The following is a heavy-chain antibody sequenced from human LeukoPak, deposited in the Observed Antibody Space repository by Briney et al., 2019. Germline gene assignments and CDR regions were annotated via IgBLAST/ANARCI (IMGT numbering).Heavy chain of an antibody. CDR3: ARPTVTAGWYFDL. CDR2: IDPNSGGT. Sequence: AASVKVSXKSPGNSFTHYYLHWMRQAPGQGLEWVGWIDPNSGGTAYAQKFQGRVTMTRDTSISTVYMELSSLRSDDAAICYCARPTVTAGWYFDLWGRGTLVTVSS. J-gene: IGHJ2*01. V-gene: IGHV1-2*02. CDR1: GNSFTHYY. D-gene: IGHD4-17*01.